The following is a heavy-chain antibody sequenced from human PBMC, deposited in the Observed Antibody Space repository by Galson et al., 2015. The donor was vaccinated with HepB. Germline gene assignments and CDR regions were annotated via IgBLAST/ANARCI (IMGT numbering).Heavy chain of an antibody. D-gene: IGHD2-21*02. V-gene: IGHV3-48*03. Sequence: SLRLSCAASGFHFSSYEMNWVRQAPGKGLEWVSYIGSTSTTIYYADSVKGRFTISRDNANDSLILQMNSLRAEDTAVYYCARFGRDYGGDGDGGFDVWGQGTMVTVSS. CDR1: GFHFSSYE. J-gene: IGHJ3*01. CDR2: IGSTSTTI. CDR3: ARFGRDYGGDGDGGFDV.